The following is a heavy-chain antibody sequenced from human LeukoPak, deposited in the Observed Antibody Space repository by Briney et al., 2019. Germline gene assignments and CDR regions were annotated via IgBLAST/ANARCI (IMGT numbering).Heavy chain of an antibody. J-gene: IGHJ4*02. CDR2: IKHDESEK. Sequence: GVLRLSCAASGFSFNSDWVDWVRQAPGKGLEWVANIKHDESEKNYLDSVKGRFTISRDNAQNSLYLQMNGLRVEDTAVYYCTRRLDDWGQGTLVTVSS. CDR1: GFSFNSDW. CDR3: TRRLDD. D-gene: IGHD3-16*01. V-gene: IGHV3-7*01.